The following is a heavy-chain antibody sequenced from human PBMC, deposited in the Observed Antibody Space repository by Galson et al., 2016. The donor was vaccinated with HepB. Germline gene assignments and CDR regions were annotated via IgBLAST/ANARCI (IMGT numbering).Heavy chain of an antibody. Sequence: SLRLSCAASGFRFSDYYMSWLRQAPGKGLEWLSFISSSGSTIYYADSVKGRFTISRDNAKNSLYLQMNNLRGEDTAVYYCARMIPRYSSGRYVRGNGWFDPWGQGTLVTVSS. V-gene: IGHV3-11*01. D-gene: IGHD6-19*01. J-gene: IGHJ5*02. CDR2: ISSSGSTI. CDR1: GFRFSDYY. CDR3: ARMIPRYSSGRYVRGNGWFDP.